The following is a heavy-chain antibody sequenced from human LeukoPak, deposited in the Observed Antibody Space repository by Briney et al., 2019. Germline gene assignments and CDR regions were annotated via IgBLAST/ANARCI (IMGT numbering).Heavy chain of an antibody. CDR3: ARGQQWLVFALGAFDI. CDR1: GGSISSGGYS. V-gene: IGHV4-30-2*01. D-gene: IGHD6-19*01. CDR2: IYHSGST. Sequence: SETLSLTCAVSGGSISSGGYSWSWIRQPPGKGLEWIGYIYHSGSTYYNPSLKSRVTISVDRSKNQFSLKLSSVTAADTAVYYCARGQQWLVFALGAFDIWGQGTMVTVSS. J-gene: IGHJ3*02.